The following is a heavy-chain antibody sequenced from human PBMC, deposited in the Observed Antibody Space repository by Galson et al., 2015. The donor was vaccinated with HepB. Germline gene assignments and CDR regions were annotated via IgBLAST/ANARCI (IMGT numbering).Heavy chain of an antibody. J-gene: IGHJ5*02. Sequence: PALVKPTQTLTLTCTFSGFSLSTSGVGVGWIRQPPGKALEWLALIYWNDDKRYSPSLKSRLTITKDTSKNQVVLTMTNMDPVDTATYYCAHRRITMVRGVIIENWFDPWGQGTLVTVSS. V-gene: IGHV2-5*01. CDR1: GFSLSTSGVG. CDR3: AHRRITMVRGVIIENWFDP. CDR2: IYWNDDK. D-gene: IGHD3-10*01.